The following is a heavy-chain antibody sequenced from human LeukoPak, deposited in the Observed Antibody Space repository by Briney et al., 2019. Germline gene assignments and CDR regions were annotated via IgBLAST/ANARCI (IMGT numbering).Heavy chain of an antibody. J-gene: IGHJ3*02. Sequence: GGSLRLSCAASGFTFSSYGMSWVRQAPGKGLEWVSVISASGGSTYYADSVKGRFTISRDNAKNSLYLQMNSLGADDTAVYYCATSAGMVITRDAFDIWGQGTMVTVSS. CDR2: ISASGGST. CDR1: GFTFSSYG. CDR3: ATSAGMVITRDAFDI. D-gene: IGHD3-22*01. V-gene: IGHV3-23*01.